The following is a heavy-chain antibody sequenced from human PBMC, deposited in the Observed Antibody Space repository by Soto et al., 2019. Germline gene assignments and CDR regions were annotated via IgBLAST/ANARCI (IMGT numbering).Heavy chain of an antibody. V-gene: IGHV3-7*04. CDR2: IKQDGSEN. CDR1: GFTFSSHW. D-gene: IGHD1-1*01. CDR3: TGGTGWLTDK. J-gene: IGHJ4*02. Sequence: EVYLVESGGDLVQPGGSLRLSCAASGFTFSSHWMNWVRQAPGKGLEWVANIKQDGSENKYVDSVRGRFTISRDNAKNSLYLQMNNLRAEDTAVYYCTGGTGWLTDKWGQGTLVTVSS.